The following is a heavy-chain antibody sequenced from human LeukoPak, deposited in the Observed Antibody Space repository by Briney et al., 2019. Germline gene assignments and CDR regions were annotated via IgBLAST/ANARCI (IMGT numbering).Heavy chain of an antibody. CDR1: GGTFSSYA. D-gene: IGHD3-10*01. CDR2: IIPIFGTA. Sequence: GASVKVSCKASGGTFSSYAISWVRQAPGQGLEWMGGIIPIFGTANYAQKFQGRVTITADKSTSTAYMELRSLRSDDTAVYYCARARLLLWFGESNTAQMDVWGKGTTVTIPS. J-gene: IGHJ6*04. V-gene: IGHV1-69*06. CDR3: ARARLLLWFGESNTAQMDV.